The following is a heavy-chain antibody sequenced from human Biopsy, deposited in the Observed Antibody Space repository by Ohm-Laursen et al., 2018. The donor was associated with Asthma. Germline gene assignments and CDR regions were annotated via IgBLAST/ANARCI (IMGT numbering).Heavy chain of an antibody. V-gene: IGHV1-69*10. J-gene: IGHJ3*02. CDR3: ARTYYDFLTGQVNDAFAI. Sequence: SVKVSCKASGDSFSNYAISWVRQAPGQGLEWMGGLIPVLGTPDHAQMFEGRVTITRDTPASTAYMDLSSLRSEDTVVYYCARTYYDFLTGQVNDAFAIWGQGTMVTVSS. D-gene: IGHD3-9*01. CDR1: GDSFSNYA. CDR2: LIPVLGTP.